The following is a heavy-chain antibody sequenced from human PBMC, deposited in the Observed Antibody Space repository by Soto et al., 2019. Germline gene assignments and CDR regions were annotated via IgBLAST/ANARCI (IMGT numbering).Heavy chain of an antibody. CDR2: ITDNGGST. CDR3: AKERATTTAFDY. Sequence: GGSLRLSCVASGFTFSRDGMSWVRQAPGKGLEWVSLITDNGGSTYYADSVKGRFTISRDNTKNTLFLQMNSLRAEDTAVYYGAKERATTTAFDYWGQGAMVTVSS. CDR1: GFTFSRDG. D-gene: IGHD4-17*01. J-gene: IGHJ4*02. V-gene: IGHV3-23*01.